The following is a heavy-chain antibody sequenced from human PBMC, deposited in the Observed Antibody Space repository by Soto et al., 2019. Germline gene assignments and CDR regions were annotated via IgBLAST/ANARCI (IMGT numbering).Heavy chain of an antibody. D-gene: IGHD6-19*01. CDR1: GYTFTGYY. J-gene: IGHJ3*02. Sequence: ASVKVSCKASGYTFTGYYMHWVRQAPGQGLEWMGWINPNSGGTNYAQKFQGWVTMTRDTSISTAYMELSRLRSDDTAVYYCAREGPIAVATDAFGIWGQGTMVTVSS. CDR3: AREGPIAVATDAFGI. CDR2: INPNSGGT. V-gene: IGHV1-2*04.